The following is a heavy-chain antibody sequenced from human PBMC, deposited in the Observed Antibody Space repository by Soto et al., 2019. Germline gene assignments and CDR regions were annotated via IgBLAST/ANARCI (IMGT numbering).Heavy chain of an antibody. CDR2: IKSNINGGTT. J-gene: IGHJ2*01. CDR1: GFIFINAW. Sequence: EVQLVESGGGLVKPGGSLRLSCEASGFIFINAWMNWVRQAPGKGLEWVGRIKSNINGGTTDYAASVRNRFTISRDDSKNTLYRHMNSLEPEDTAVYYCATAYCDGDCFSGWYFDLWGRGTLVTVSS. D-gene: IGHD2-21*02. CDR3: ATAYCDGDCFSGWYFDL. V-gene: IGHV3-15*07.